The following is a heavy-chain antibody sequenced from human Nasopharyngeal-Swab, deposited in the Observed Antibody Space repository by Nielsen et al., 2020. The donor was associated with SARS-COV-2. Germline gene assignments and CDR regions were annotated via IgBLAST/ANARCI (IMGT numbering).Heavy chain of an antibody. V-gene: IGHV3-7*01. J-gene: IGHJ4*02. Sequence: GESLKISCAASGFTFSSYWMSWVRQAPGKGLEWVANIKQDGSEKYYVDSVKGRFTISRDNAKNLLYLQMNSLRAEDTAVYYCARDGLRFLEWLAHDYWGQGTLVTVSS. D-gene: IGHD3-3*01. CDR3: ARDGLRFLEWLAHDY. CDR1: GFTFSSYW. CDR2: IKQDGSEK.